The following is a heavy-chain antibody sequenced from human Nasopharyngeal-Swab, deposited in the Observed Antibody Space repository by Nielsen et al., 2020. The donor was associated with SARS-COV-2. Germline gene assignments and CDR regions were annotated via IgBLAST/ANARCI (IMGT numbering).Heavy chain of an antibody. CDR3: ARVTRDGYNYDRFDY. V-gene: IGHV4-4*07. D-gene: IGHD5-24*01. CDR1: GGSISSYY. Sequence: SETLSLTCTVSGGSISSYYWSWIRQPAGKGLEWIGRIYTSGSTNYNPSLKSRVTMSVDTSKNQFSLKPSSVTAADTAVYYCARVTRDGYNYDRFDYWGQGTLVTVSS. CDR2: IYTSGST. J-gene: IGHJ4*02.